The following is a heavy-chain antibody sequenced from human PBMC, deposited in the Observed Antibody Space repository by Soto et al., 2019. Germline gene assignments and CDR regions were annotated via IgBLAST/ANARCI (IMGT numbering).Heavy chain of an antibody. V-gene: IGHV4-30-4*01. CDR3: ARDGDSTLYYYYGMDV. D-gene: IGHD4-17*01. J-gene: IGHJ6*02. CDR2: IYYSGST. CDR1: GGSISSGDYY. Sequence: PSETLSLTCTVSGGSISSGDYYWSWIRQPPGKGLEWIGYIYYSGSTYYNPSLKSRVTISVDTSKNQFSLKLSSVTAADTAVYYCARDGDSTLYYYYGMDVWGQGTTVTVSS.